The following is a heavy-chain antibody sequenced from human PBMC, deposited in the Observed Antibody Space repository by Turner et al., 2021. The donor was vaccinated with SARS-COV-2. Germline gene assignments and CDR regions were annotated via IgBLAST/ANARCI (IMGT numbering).Heavy chain of an antibody. V-gene: IGHV4-39*01. J-gene: IGHJ3*02. D-gene: IGHD5-18*01. CDR2: IYYSGST. CDR1: GGSISSSSFH. Sequence: QLQLQESGPGLVKPSETLSLTCTVSGGSISSSSFHWGWIRRPPGKGLEWIGNIYYSGSTYYNPSLKSRVTTSVDTSKNQFSLKMSSVTAADTAVYYCASTVWLRGAFDIWGQGTMVTVSS. CDR3: ASTVWLRGAFDI.